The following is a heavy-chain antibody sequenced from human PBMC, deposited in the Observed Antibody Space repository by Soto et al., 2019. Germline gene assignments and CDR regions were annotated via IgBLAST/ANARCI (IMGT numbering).Heavy chain of an antibody. J-gene: IGHJ6*02. CDR2: IYYSGST. CDR3: AARSGFYYYGKEV. Sequence: SETLSLTCTVSGGSISSSSYYWVWIRQPPGKGLEWIGSIYYSGSTYYNPSLKSRVTISVDTSKNQFSLKLSSVTAADTAVYYCAARSGFYYYGKEVWGQGTTVTVSS. V-gene: IGHV4-39*07. D-gene: IGHD3-10*01. CDR1: GGSISSSSYY.